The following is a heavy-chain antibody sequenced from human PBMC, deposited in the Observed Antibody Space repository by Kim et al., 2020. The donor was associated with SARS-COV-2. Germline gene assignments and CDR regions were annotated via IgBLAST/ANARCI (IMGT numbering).Heavy chain of an antibody. V-gene: IGHV3-23*01. Sequence: VKGRFTISRDNSKNTLYLQRNSLRAEDTAVYYCAKGEGITIFGVVIELDYWGQGTLVTVSS. J-gene: IGHJ4*02. D-gene: IGHD3-3*01. CDR3: AKGEGITIFGVVIELDY.